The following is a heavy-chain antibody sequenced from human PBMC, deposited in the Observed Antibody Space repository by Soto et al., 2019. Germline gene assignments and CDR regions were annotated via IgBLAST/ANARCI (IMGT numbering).Heavy chain of an antibody. CDR3: ERGGFQRGNYYIFDY. Sequence: SQTMSLTCAVSGGYFSGYYLTWIPQPPGKGLEWIGEINHSGTTTYNPSLKSRVTISVDTSRDQFSLRLSALTAADTAVYFCERGGFQRGNYYIFDYWGQGALVTVSS. CDR2: INHSGTT. D-gene: IGHD3-22*01. CDR1: GGYFSGYY. J-gene: IGHJ4*02. V-gene: IGHV4-34*01.